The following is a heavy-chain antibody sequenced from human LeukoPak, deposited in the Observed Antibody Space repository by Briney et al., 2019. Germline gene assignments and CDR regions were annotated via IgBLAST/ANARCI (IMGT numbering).Heavy chain of an antibody. CDR2: IYYTGST. Sequence: SETLSLTCTVSGGSMTSHYWSWIRQPPGMGLEWIGYIYYTGSTNYNPSLKSRVTISVDTSKNQFSLKLNSVTAADTAVYYCAREAVISYGRYFDYWGQGTLVTVSS. V-gene: IGHV4-59*11. J-gene: IGHJ4*02. D-gene: IGHD2-21*01. CDR1: GGSMTSHY. CDR3: AREAVISYGRYFDY.